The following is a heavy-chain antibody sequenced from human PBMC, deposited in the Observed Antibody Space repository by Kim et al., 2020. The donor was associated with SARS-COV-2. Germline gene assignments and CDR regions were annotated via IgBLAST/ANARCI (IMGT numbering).Heavy chain of an antibody. V-gene: IGHV3-15*01. Sequence: GGSLRLSCAASGFIFRNAWMNWVRQAPGKGLEWVGRIKSITNGGTTDYAAPVKGRFTISRDDSKNTLYLQMNSLKTEDTAVYYCTRDLDFQHWGQGTLVTVSS. CDR3: TRDLDFQH. J-gene: IGHJ1*01. CDR2: IKSITNGGTT. CDR1: GFIFRNAW.